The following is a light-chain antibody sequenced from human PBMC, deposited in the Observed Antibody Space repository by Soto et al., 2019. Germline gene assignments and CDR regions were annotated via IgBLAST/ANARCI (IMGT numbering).Light chain of an antibody. CDR3: QSYDSSLSAVV. Sequence: QSVLTQPPSVSGAPGQRDTISCTGSSSNIGAGYDVHWYQHLPGTAPKLLMYGNTNRPSGVPDRFSGSKSGTSASLAITGLQAEDEADYYCQSYDSSLSAVVFGGGTKLTVL. V-gene: IGLV1-40*01. CDR1: SSNIGAGYD. CDR2: GNT. J-gene: IGLJ2*01.